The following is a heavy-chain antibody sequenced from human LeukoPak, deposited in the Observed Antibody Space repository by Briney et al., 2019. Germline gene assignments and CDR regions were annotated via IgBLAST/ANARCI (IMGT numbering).Heavy chain of an antibody. V-gene: IGHV3-7*01. J-gene: IGHJ4*02. D-gene: IGHD2-21*01. Sequence: PGGSLRLSCVASGFTFGGYSMGWVRQAPGKGLEWVSYMSDNGGDTFYVDSVKGRFTISRDNAKNTLYLKMNSLRTEDTAVYYCGRPRGCGTSKCNNFDYGGQGTLVTVSS. CDR1: GFTFGGYS. CDR2: MSDNGGDT. CDR3: GRPRGCGTSKCNNFDY.